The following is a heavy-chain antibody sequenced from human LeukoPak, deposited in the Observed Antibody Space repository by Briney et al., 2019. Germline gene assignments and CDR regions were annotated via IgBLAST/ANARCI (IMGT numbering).Heavy chain of an antibody. D-gene: IGHD3-22*01. CDR3: ARPPYYDSSGCPFDYYYMDV. Sequence: GGSLRLSCAASGFTFSSYAMNWVRQAPGKGLEWVSSISSSSSYIYYADSVKGRFTISRDNAKNSLYLQMNSLRAEDTAVYYCARPPYYDSSGCPFDYYYMDVWGKGTTVTVSS. CDR1: GFTFSSYA. J-gene: IGHJ6*03. V-gene: IGHV3-21*01. CDR2: ISSSSSYI.